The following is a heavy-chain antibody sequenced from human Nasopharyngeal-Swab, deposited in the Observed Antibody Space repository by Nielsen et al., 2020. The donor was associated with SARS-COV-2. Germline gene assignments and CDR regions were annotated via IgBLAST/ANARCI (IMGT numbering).Heavy chain of an antibody. J-gene: IGHJ1*01. CDR3: AKGAVGGAVAGTQYFQH. D-gene: IGHD6-19*01. Sequence: GVLKISCAASGFTFSSYAMSWVRQAPGKGLEWVSSISGSGDTTYCADSVKGRFTISRDNSKNTLYLQLNSLRAEDTAVYYCAKGAVGGAVAGTQYFQHWGQGTQVTVSS. CDR1: GFTFSSYA. V-gene: IGHV3-23*01. CDR2: ISGSGDTT.